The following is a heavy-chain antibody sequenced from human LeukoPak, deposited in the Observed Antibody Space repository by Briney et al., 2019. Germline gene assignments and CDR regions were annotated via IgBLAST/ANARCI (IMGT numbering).Heavy chain of an antibody. D-gene: IGHD1-26*01. CDR2: IYYSGSS. CDR3: ARDSVGATRTPSTSFDY. J-gene: IGHJ4*02. V-gene: IGHV4-30-4*01. CDR1: GGSMSSGDYY. Sequence: PSETLSLTCTVSGGSMSSGDYYWGWIRQPPGKGLEWIVYIYYSGSSYYNPSLKSRVTISVDTSKNQFSLKLSSVTAADTAVYYCARDSVGATRTPSTSFDYWGQGTLVTVSS.